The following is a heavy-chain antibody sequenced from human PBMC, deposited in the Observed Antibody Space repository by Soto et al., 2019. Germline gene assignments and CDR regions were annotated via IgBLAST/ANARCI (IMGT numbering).Heavy chain of an antibody. CDR3: AKDGGREGYFGNWFDP. J-gene: IGHJ5*02. Sequence: QVQLVQSGAEVKKPGSSVKVSCKASGGTFSNYAITWVRQAPGQGLEWLGRIIPIFGTTNYAQTFQGRVTITADESTPTAYMVLSSLRSDDTAVYYCAKDGGREGYFGNWFDPWGQGTLVTVSS. D-gene: IGHD2-15*01. CDR1: GGTFSNYA. CDR2: IIPIFGTT. V-gene: IGHV1-69*15.